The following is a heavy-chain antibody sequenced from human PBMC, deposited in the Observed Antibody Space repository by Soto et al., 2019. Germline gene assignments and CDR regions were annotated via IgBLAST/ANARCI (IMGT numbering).Heavy chain of an antibody. D-gene: IGHD3-16*01. CDR3: ARLIGNSWLDS. J-gene: IGHJ5*01. Sequence: PGGSLRLSCAASGFTFSISWMHWVRQVPGKGLEWVSVITSDGSKTIYADSVKGRFTISRDNAESTAYLQLNSVTPDDTAVYYCARLIGNSWLDSWGQGTLVTVSS. V-gene: IGHV3-74*01. CDR2: ITSDGSKT. CDR1: GFTFSISW.